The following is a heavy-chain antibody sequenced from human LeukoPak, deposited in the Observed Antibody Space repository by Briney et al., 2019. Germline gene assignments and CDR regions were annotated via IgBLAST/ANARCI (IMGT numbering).Heavy chain of an antibody. CDR2: IYYSGST. J-gene: IGHJ5*02. D-gene: IGHD6-19*01. CDR1: GGSISSSSYY. Sequence: SETLSLTCTVSGGSISSSSYYWGWIRQPPGKGLEWIGSIYYSGSTYYNPSLKSRVTISVDTSKNQFSPKLSSVTAADTAVYYCARDRGRSGWYFFDELYREAQVFDPWGQGTLVTVSS. CDR3: ARDRGRSGWYFFDELYREAQVFDP. V-gene: IGHV4-39*07.